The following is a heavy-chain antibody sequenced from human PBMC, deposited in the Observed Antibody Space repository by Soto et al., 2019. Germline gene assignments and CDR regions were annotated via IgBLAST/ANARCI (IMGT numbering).Heavy chain of an antibody. Sequence: PGESLKTSCKASGYNFTSYWIGWVRQMPGKGLEWMGIIYPGDSDTRYSPSFQGQVTISADRSISTAYLQWSSLKASDTAMYYCARRVSSGWYYYYAMDVWGQGTTVTVSS. D-gene: IGHD6-19*01. CDR1: GYNFTSYW. J-gene: IGHJ6*02. CDR2: IYPGDSDT. V-gene: IGHV5-51*01. CDR3: ARRVSSGWYYYYAMDV.